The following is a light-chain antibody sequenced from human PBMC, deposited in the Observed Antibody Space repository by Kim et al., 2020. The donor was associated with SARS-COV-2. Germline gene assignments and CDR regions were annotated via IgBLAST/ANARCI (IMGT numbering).Light chain of an antibody. CDR3: QQYGSSPPWT. J-gene: IGKJ1*01. V-gene: IGKV3-20*01. CDR2: GAS. CDR1: QSVSSSY. Sequence: EIVLTQSPATLSLSPGERATLSCRASQSVSSSYLAWYQQQPRQAARLLFYGASSSATSITDRFCGSGCGTDFTLTSSRLESEDFAAYYCQQYGSSPPWTFGQGTKVDIK.